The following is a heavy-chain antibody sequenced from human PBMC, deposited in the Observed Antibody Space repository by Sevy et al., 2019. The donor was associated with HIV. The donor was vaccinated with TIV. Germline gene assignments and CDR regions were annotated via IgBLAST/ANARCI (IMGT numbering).Heavy chain of an antibody. CDR1: GFTFSSYS. Sequence: GGSLRLSCAASGFTFSSYSMNWVRQAPGKGPEWVSSISSSSSYIYYADSVKGRFTISRDNAKNSLYLQMNSLRAEDTAVYYCALSRYDFWSGYPYYFDYWGQGTLVTVSS. J-gene: IGHJ4*02. CDR3: ALSRYDFWSGYPYYFDY. D-gene: IGHD3-3*01. CDR2: ISSSSSYI. V-gene: IGHV3-21*01.